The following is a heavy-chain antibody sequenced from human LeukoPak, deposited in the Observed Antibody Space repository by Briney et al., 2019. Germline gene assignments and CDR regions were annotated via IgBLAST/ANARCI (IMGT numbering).Heavy chain of an antibody. V-gene: IGHV4-59*01. CDR1: GGSISSYY. J-gene: IGHJ4*02. CDR2: IYYSGST. Sequence: PSETLSLTCTVSGGSISSYYWSWIRQPPGKGLEWIGYIYYSGSTNYNPSLKSRVTISVDTSKNQFSLKLSSVTAADTAVYYCAREAGIGYSSGWYGEVGYFDYWGQGTLVTVSS. CDR3: AREAGIGYSSGWYGEVGYFDY. D-gene: IGHD6-19*01.